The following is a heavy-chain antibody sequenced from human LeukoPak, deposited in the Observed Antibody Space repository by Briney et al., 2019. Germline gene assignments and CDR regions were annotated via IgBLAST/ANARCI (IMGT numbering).Heavy chain of an antibody. CDR1: GVSISSYY. CDR3: AREEGNWFDP. J-gene: IGHJ5*02. Sequence: SETLSLTCNVSGVSISSYYWTWIRQPAGKGLEWLGHINTNENTNYNPSLKSRVTLSVDTSKNQLSLRLSSVTAADTAVYYCAREEGNWFDPWGQGTLVTVSS. V-gene: IGHV4-4*07. CDR2: INTNENT.